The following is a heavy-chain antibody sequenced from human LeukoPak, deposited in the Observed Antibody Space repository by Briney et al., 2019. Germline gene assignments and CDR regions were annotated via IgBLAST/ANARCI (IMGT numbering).Heavy chain of an antibody. Sequence: ASVKVSCKASGGTFSSYAISWVRQAPEQGLEWMGGIIPIFGTANYAQKFQGRVTITADESTSTAYMELSSLRSEDTAVYYCARGGDGYNFEEFVHFDYWGQGTLVAVSS. J-gene: IGHJ4*02. CDR2: IIPIFGTA. CDR1: GGTFSSYA. D-gene: IGHD5-24*01. V-gene: IGHV1-69*13. CDR3: ARGGDGYNFEEFVHFDY.